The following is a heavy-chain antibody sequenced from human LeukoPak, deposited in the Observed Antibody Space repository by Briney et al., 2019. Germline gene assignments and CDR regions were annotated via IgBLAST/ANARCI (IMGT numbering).Heavy chain of an antibody. D-gene: IGHD5-12*01. J-gene: IGHJ4*02. CDR3: ARGRGYRGYDRPLDY. CDR2: ITSGGNT. CDR1: WIPVRSNY. V-gene: IGHV3-53*01. Sequence: QPGGSLRLSCSTSWIPVRSNYMNRVRQAPGKGLEWVSVITSGGNTYYADSVKGRFTTSRDNSKNTLYVQMNSLRAEDTAIYYCARGRGYRGYDRPLDYWGQGTLVTVSS.